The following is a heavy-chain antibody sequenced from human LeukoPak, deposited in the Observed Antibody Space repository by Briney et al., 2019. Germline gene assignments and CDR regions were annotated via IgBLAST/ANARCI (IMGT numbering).Heavy chain of an antibody. J-gene: IGHJ4*02. V-gene: IGHV3-33*01. CDR2: IWYDGSNK. Sequence: PGGSLRLSCAASGFTFSSYGMHWVRQAPGKGPEWVAVIWYDGSNKYYADSVKGRFTISRDNSKNTLYLQMNSLRAEDTAVYYCAREHFQEYYFDYWGQGTLVTVSS. D-gene: IGHD2/OR15-2a*01. CDR3: AREHFQEYYFDY. CDR1: GFTFSSYG.